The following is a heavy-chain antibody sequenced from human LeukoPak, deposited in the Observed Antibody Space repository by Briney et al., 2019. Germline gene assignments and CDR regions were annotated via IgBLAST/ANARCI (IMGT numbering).Heavy chain of an antibody. V-gene: IGHV3-23*01. J-gene: IGHJ4*02. CDR2: ISGSGGST. CDR3: ARDLSSSYYFDY. D-gene: IGHD6-13*01. Sequence: GGSLRLSCAASRFTFNTYAVNWVRQAPGKGLEWVSAISGSGGSTYYADSVKGRFTISRDNSKNTLYLQMNSLRAEDTAVYYCARDLSSSYYFDYWGQGTLVTVSS. CDR1: RFTFNTYA.